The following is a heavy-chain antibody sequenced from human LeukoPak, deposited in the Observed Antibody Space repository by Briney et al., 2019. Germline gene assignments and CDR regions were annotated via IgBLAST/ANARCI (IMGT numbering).Heavy chain of an antibody. CDR3: ARDRASLLEWLPNWFDP. Sequence: PGGSLRLSCAASGFTFSSYSMNWVRQAPGKGLEWVSSISSSSSYIYYADSVKGRFAISRDNAKNSLYLQMNSLRAEDTAVYYCARDRASLLEWLPNWFDPWGQGTLVTVSS. CDR2: ISSSSSYI. V-gene: IGHV3-21*01. D-gene: IGHD3-3*01. CDR1: GFTFSSYS. J-gene: IGHJ5*02.